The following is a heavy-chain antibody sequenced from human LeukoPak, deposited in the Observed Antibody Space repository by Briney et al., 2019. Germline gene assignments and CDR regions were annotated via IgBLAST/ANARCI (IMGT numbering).Heavy chain of an antibody. J-gene: IGHJ4*02. CDR1: GGTFSSYA. D-gene: IGHD3-22*01. Sequence: ASVKVSCKASGGTFSSYAISWVRQAPGQGLEWMGGIIPIFGTANYTQKFHGRVTITADESTSTAYMELSSLRSEDTAVYYCARVIVTYYDSSGYPPRYFDYWGQGTLVTVSS. CDR2: IIPIFGTA. V-gene: IGHV1-69*13. CDR3: ARVIVTYYDSSGYPPRYFDY.